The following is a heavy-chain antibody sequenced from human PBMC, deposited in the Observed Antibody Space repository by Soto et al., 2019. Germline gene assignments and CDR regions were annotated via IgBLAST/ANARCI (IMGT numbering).Heavy chain of an antibody. D-gene: IGHD2-15*01. CDR1: VFTFSSYG. Sequence: PWWSLRLSCAASVFTFSSYGMHWFRQAPGKGLEWVAVIWYDGSNKYYADSVKGRFTISRDNSKNTLYLQMNSLRAEDTAVYYCARDRGYCSGGSCYAGAYYYYGMDVWGQGTTVTVSS. CDR2: IWYDGSNK. CDR3: ARDRGYCSGGSCYAGAYYYYGMDV. V-gene: IGHV3-33*01. J-gene: IGHJ6*02.